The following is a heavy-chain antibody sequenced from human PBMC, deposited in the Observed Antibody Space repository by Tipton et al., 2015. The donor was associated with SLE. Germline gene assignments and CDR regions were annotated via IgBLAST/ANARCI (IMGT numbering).Heavy chain of an antibody. CDR2: IYYSGST. CDR3: ARDGVGYSYGYGY. V-gene: IGHV4-31*03. J-gene: IGHJ4*02. Sequence: TLSLTCTVSGGSISSGGYYWSWIRQHPGKGLEWIGYIYYSGSTYYNPSLKSRVTISVDTSKNQFSLKLSSVTAADTAVYYCARDGVGYSYGYGYLGQGTLVTVSS. CDR1: GGSISSGGYY. D-gene: IGHD5-18*01.